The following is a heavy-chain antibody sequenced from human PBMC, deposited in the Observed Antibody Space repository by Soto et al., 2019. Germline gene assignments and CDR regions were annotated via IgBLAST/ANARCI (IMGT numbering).Heavy chain of an antibody. CDR1: GFTFSRYW. J-gene: IGHJ3*02. CDR2: IKQDGTEK. D-gene: IGHD5-18*01. Sequence: GVLRLSCAASGFTFSRYWMNWVRQAPGKGLEWVANIKQDGTEKNYVDSVKGRFTISRDNAKNSLYLQMDSLRAEDTAVYFCARGDTTMIPGMDSFDIFGQGTLVTVSS. CDR3: ARGDTTMIPGMDSFDI. V-gene: IGHV3-7*01.